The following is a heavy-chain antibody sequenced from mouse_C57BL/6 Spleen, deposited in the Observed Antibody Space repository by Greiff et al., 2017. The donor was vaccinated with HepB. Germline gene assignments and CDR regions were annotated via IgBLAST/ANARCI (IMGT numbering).Heavy chain of an antibody. CDR3: ARPDYYGSSPRWYFDV. V-gene: IGHV1-81*01. CDR2: IYPRSGNT. Sequence: QVQLKESGAELARPGASVKLSCKASGYTFTSYGISWVKQSTGQGLEWIGEIYPRSGNTYYNEKFKGKATLTADKSSSTAYMELRSLTSEDSAVYFCARPDYYGSSPRWYFDVWGTGTTVTVSS. CDR1: GYTFTSYG. J-gene: IGHJ1*03. D-gene: IGHD1-1*01.